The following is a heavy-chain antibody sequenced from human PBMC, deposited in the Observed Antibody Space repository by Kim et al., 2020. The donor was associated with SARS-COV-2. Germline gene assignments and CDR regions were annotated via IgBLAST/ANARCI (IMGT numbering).Heavy chain of an antibody. CDR2: INGGNGNT. D-gene: IGHD3-10*01. Sequence: ASVNVSCKASGYTFDTYALYWVRQAPGQRFEWMGWINGGNGNTRYSQNFQGRVTITRDTSATTAYMELSSLTSKDTAVYYCAREGSGSYNCLDPWGQGTLVTVSS. J-gene: IGHJ5*02. V-gene: IGHV1-3*01. CDR1: GYTFDTYA. CDR3: AREGSGSYNCLDP.